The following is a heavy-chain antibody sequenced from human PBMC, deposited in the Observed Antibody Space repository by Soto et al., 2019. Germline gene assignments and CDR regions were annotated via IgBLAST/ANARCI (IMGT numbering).Heavy chain of an antibody. CDR3: ARDGDQWDQMFCDN. V-gene: IGHV1-18*01. D-gene: IGHD1-26*01. J-gene: IGHJ4*02. CDR1: GYISGHYG. Sequence: QVQLVQSAPEMAKPGASVKVSCRASGYISGHYGISWVRQGPGQGLEWMGWISAHRGHTNYAHKFRRRVTMTTDPSTATVSMELTNLLSDATAVYYCARDGDQWDQMFCDNWGQGTLVTVSS. CDR2: ISAHRGHT.